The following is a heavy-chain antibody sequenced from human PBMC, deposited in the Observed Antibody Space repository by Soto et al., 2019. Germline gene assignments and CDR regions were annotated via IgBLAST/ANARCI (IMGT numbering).Heavy chain of an antibody. D-gene: IGHD1-26*01. V-gene: IGHV1-18*01. Sequence: QVQLVQSGVEVKKPGASVKVSCKASGYTFVNYGITWVRQAPGQGLEWMGWISAYSSNTHYAQNLHGRVTMTTETSTHTAYMELRSLRSDDTAVYCWARGPLGASTHLDYWGQGTLVIVSS. J-gene: IGHJ4*02. CDR2: ISAYSSNT. CDR1: GYTFVNYG. CDR3: ARGPLGASTHLDY.